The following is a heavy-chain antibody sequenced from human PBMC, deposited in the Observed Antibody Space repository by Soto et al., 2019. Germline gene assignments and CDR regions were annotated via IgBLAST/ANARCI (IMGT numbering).Heavy chain of an antibody. CDR1: GYSFISYD. CDR2: MNPISTNT. Sequence: GASVKVCCKAAGYSFISYDMNWVRQATGQGLEWMGWMNPISTNTGYAQKFQGRVSMTRDNSISTAYMELSSLSSEDTAVYYCVRSPGGPSNYYYNMDVWGEGTTVTVSS. D-gene: IGHD3-10*01. J-gene: IGHJ6*03. V-gene: IGHV1-8*01. CDR3: VRSPGGPSNYYYNMDV.